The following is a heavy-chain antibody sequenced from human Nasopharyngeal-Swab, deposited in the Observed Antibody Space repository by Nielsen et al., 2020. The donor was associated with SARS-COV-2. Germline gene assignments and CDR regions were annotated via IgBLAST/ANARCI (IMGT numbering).Heavy chain of an antibody. J-gene: IGHJ4*02. V-gene: IGHV1-46*01. CDR1: GYSFTTHY. CDR3: ARDFLVATWSGYYDY. Sequence: ASVKVSCKASGYSFTTHYMHWVRQAPGQGLEWMGIINPSGGSTSYAQKFQGRVTMTRDTSTSTVYMELSSLRSEDTAVYYCARDFLVATWSGYYDYWGQGTLVTVSS. CDR2: INPSGGST. D-gene: IGHD3-3*01.